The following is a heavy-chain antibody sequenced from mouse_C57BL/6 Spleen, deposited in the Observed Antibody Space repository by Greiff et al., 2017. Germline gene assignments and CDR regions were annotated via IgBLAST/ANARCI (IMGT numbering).Heavy chain of an antibody. D-gene: IGHD1-1*01. V-gene: IGHV5-6*02. Sequence: DVMLVESGGDLVKPGGSLKLSCAASGFTFSSYGMSWVRQTPDKRLEWVATISSGGSYTYYPDSVKGRFTISRDNAKNTLYLQMSSLKSEDTAMYYCAREDYYGSSYRWYFDVWGTGTTVTVSS. CDR1: GFTFSSYG. J-gene: IGHJ1*03. CDR2: ISSGGSYT. CDR3: AREDYYGSSYRWYFDV.